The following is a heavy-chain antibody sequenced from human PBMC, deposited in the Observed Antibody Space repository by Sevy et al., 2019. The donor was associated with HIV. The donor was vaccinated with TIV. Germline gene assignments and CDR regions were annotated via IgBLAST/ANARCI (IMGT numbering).Heavy chain of an antibody. CDR3: ARLRSCGGDCYIFDY. CDR1: GYTFTAYS. Sequence: ASVKVSCKASGYTFTAYSMQWVRQAPGHGLEWVGIINPTGGGTTYSQKFQGRVSLTRDTSTSTVYMEMSRLRSDDTARYYCARLRSCGGDCYIFDYWGQGTLVTVSS. J-gene: IGHJ4*02. CDR2: INPTGGGT. V-gene: IGHV1-46*01. D-gene: IGHD2-21*02.